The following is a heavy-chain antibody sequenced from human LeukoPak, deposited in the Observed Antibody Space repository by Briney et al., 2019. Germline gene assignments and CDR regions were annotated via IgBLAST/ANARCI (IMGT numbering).Heavy chain of an antibody. J-gene: IGHJ4*02. V-gene: IGHV5-51*01. CDR1: GYSFTSYW. CDR3: ARRDPYCSSTSCYLDY. Sequence: GESLKISCKGSGYSFTSYWIGWVRQLPGKGLEWMGIIYPGDSDTRYSPSFQGQVTISADKSISTAYLQWSSLRASDTAMYYCARRDPYCSSTSCYLDYWGQGTLVTVSS. CDR2: IYPGDSDT. D-gene: IGHD2-2*01.